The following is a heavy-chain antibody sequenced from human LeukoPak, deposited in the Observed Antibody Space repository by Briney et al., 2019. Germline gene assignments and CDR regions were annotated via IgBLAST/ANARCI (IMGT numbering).Heavy chain of an antibody. CDR1: GFIFNNYW. D-gene: IGHD3-10*01. J-gene: IGHJ5*02. CDR2: IKEDGSEK. V-gene: IGHV3-7*03. Sequence: GGSLRLSCAASGFIFNNYWMSWVRQASGKGLEWVANIKEDGSEKKYVDSVKGRFTISRDNAKNSLYLQMNSLRVEDMAVYYCARSSYHGSGRGFDPWGQGTLVTVSS. CDR3: ARSSYHGSGRGFDP.